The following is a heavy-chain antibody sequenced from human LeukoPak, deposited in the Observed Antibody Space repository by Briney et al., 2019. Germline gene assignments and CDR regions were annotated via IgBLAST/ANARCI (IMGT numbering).Heavy chain of an antibody. D-gene: IGHD3-22*01. CDR2: ISTHNVNT. CDR3: ARDLFPSFYYDSRGPIGY. Sequence: ASVKVSCNASGYTFTNYGITWVRQAPGQGLEWMGWISTHNVNTNYAQKFQGRVTMTTDASTSTAYMELRSLRSDDTAEYYCARDLFPSFYYDSRGPIGYWGQGALVTVSS. CDR1: GYTFTNYG. J-gene: IGHJ4*02. V-gene: IGHV1-18*04.